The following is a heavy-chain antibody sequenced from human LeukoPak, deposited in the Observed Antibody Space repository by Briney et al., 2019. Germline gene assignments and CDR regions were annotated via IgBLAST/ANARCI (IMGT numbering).Heavy chain of an antibody. Sequence: SETLSLTCAVSGGSISSSNWWSWVRQPPGKGLEWIGNIYFSGSTYYNPSLKSRVTISVDTSKNQFSLKLSSVTAADTAVYYCARSKGHIVVVTAIFDYWGQGTQVTVSS. CDR2: IYFSGST. J-gene: IGHJ4*02. CDR3: ARSKGHIVVVTAIFDY. V-gene: IGHV4-4*02. D-gene: IGHD2-21*02. CDR1: GGSISSSNW.